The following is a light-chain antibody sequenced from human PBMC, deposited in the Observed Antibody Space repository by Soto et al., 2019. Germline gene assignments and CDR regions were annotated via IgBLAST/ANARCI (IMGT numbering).Light chain of an antibody. CDR1: QTITNY. CDR2: AAS. V-gene: IGKV1-39*01. J-gene: IGKJ3*01. CDR3: QQSHITPFT. Sequence: DIQMTPSPSSLSASVGDRVTITCRASQTITNYLNWYQHKPEKAPKLLIYAASSLQSGVPSRFSGSGSETDFTLTISSLQPEDFATYFCQQSHITPFTFGPGTKVDIK.